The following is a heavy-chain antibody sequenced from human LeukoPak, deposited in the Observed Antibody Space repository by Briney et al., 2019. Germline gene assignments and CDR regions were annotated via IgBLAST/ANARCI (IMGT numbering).Heavy chain of an antibody. CDR2: INWNGGGT. J-gene: IGHJ6*02. V-gene: IGHV3-9*01. Sequence: GRSLRLSCAATGFTFKDYGMHWVRQPPGKGLEWVSSINWNGGGTDYADSVKGRFTISRDNAKNSLYLQLSSLRPEDTALYYCAKHMRATNTYSFFGLDGWGQGTTVTVSS. D-gene: IGHD1-26*01. CDR1: GFTFKDYG. CDR3: AKHMRATNTYSFFGLDG.